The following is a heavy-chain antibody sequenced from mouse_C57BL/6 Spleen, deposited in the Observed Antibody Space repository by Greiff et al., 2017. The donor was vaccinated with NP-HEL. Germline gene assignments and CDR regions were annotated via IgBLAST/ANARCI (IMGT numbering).Heavy chain of an antibody. Sequence: QVQLQQSGAELVKPGASVKMSCKASGYTFTSYWITWVKQRPGQGLEWIGDIYPGSGSTNYNEKFKSKATLTVDTSSSTAYMQLSSLTSEDSAVYYCARSGPYYYGSSYDYAMDYWGQGTSVTVSS. V-gene: IGHV1-55*01. CDR3: ARSGPYYYGSSYDYAMDY. J-gene: IGHJ4*01. D-gene: IGHD1-1*01. CDR1: GYTFTSYW. CDR2: IYPGSGST.